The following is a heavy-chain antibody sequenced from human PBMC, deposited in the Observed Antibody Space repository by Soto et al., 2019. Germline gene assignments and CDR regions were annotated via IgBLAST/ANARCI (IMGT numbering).Heavy chain of an antibody. CDR3: TRGSYCVGDCFDAFEI. CDR1: GYTFTSYT. D-gene: IGHD2-21*02. Sequence: QIQLVQSGAEVKKTGASVKVSCKGSGYTFTSYTISWVRQAPGQGLAWMGWMSAYNGNTNYAQKLQGRVTLTSDTSKTPAYMELRRLRSDDTAVYYWTRGSYCVGDCFDAFEIWGQGTMVTVSS. J-gene: IGHJ3*02. CDR2: MSAYNGNT. V-gene: IGHV1-18*01.